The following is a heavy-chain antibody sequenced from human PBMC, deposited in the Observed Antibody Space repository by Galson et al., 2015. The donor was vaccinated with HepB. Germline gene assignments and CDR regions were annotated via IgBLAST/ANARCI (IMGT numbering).Heavy chain of an antibody. CDR1: GFSLSTSGVA. D-gene: IGHD2-15*01. CDR3: ARRYCSGGSCPTDDAFDI. CDR2: IYWNDDK. Sequence: PALVKPTQTLTLMCTFSGFSLSTSGVAVGWIRQPPGKALEWLALIYWNDDKRYSPSLKSRLTITKDTSKSQVVLTMTNMDPVDTATYYCARRYCSGGSCPTDDAFDIWGQGTMVTVSS. V-gene: IGHV2-5*01. J-gene: IGHJ3*02.